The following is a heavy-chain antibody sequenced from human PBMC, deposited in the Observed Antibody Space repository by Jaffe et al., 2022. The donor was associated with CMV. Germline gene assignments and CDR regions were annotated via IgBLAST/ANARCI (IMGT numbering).Heavy chain of an antibody. V-gene: IGHV3-49*04. CDR1: GFTFADYA. D-gene: IGHD1-26*01. CDR3: TRDRAPRELGNYEY. CDR2: IRSNGYGGST. Sequence: EVQLVESGGGLVQPGRSLRLSCTASGFTFADYAVHWVRQAPGKGLEWVGFIRSNGYGGSTEYAASVKGRFTISRDDSKAIAYLQMNSLKSEDTAVYYCTRDRAPRELGNYEYWGQGTLVTVSS. J-gene: IGHJ4*01.